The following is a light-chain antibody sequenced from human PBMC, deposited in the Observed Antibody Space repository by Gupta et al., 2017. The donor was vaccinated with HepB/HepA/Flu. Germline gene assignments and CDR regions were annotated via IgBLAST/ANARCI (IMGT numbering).Light chain of an antibody. CDR1: SGHSSYA. CDR2: LNSDGSH. V-gene: IGLV4-69*01. J-gene: IGLJ2*01. CDR3: QTWGTASVV. Sequence: QLVLTPSPSASASLRSSEKLTCTLSSGHSSYASAWHQQQPEKGPRYVMKLNSDGSHSKGYGRPELFSGSSTGAERYRTIASIQSEDEDHYDWQTWGTASVVFGGGTKLTVL.